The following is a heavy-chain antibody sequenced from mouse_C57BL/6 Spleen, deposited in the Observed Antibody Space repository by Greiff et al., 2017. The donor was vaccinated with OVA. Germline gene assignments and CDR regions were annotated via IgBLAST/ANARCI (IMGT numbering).Heavy chain of an antibody. D-gene: IGHD1-1*01. CDR1: GYAFSSYW. CDR2: IYPGDGDT. Sequence: VQVVESGAELVKPGASVKISCKASGYAFSSYWMNWVKQRPGKGLEWIGQIYPGDGDTNYNGKFKGKATLTADKSSSTAYMQLSSLTSEDSAVYFCARRGDYYGSSEDFDYWGQGTTLTVSS. CDR3: ARRGDYYGSSEDFDY. V-gene: IGHV1-80*01. J-gene: IGHJ2*01.